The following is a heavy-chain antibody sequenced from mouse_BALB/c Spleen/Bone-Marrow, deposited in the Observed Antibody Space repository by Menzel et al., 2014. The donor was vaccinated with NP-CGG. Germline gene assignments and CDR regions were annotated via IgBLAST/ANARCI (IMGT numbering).Heavy chain of an antibody. CDR3: AGFYYGNNWYFDV. J-gene: IGHJ1*01. D-gene: IGHD2-1*01. V-gene: IGHV5-6-2*01. CDR1: GFTFSSYY. CDR2: INSNGGST. Sequence: GGGLVKLGGSLKLSCAASGFTFSSYYMSWVRQTPEKRLELVAAINSNGGSTYYPDTVKGRFTISRDNAKNTLYLQMSSLKSEDTALFYCAGFYYGNNWYFDVWGAGTTVTVSS.